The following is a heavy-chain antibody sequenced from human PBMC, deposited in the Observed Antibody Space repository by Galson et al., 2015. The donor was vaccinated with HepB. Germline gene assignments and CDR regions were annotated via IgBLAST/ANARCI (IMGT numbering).Heavy chain of an antibody. J-gene: IGHJ6*02. CDR3: AREGGGQQQTYYYGMDV. Sequence: SLRLSCAASGFTFSSYGMHWVRQAPGKGLEWVAVIWYDGSNKYYADSVKGRFTISRDNSKNTLYLQMDSLRAEDTAVYYCAREGGGQQQTYYYGMDVWGQGTTVTVSS. V-gene: IGHV3-33*01. CDR2: IWYDGSNK. D-gene: IGHD6-13*01. CDR1: GFTFSSYG.